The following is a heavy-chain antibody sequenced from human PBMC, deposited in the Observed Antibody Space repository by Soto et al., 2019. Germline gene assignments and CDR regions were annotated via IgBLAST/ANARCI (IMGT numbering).Heavy chain of an antibody. CDR2: LYDVDGT. CDR1: GFTVSGKKD. D-gene: IGHD4-17*01. V-gene: IGHV3-53*01. J-gene: IGHJ3*02. CDR3: ASWHLREHAYDI. Sequence: DVQLVESGGGLIQPGGSLRLSCAASGFTVSGKKDLAWVRQAPGKGLEWDSALYDVDGTYYADSVKGRFTTSADSSKTIVYLQMNGLRPDDTAVYYCASWHLREHAYDIWGQGTAVTVSS.